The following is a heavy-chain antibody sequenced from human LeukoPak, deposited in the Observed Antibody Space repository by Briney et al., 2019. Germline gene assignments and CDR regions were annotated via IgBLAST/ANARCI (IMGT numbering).Heavy chain of an antibody. CDR2: VYSGGST. CDR3: ARTSSAVNTKGLDA. CDR1: GFAVSSNY. J-gene: IGHJ5*02. D-gene: IGHD6-13*01. Sequence: PGGSLRLSCAASGFAVSSNYMTWVRQAQGKGLEWVSVVYSGGSTEYADSVKGRFTISRDNSKNTLYLQMNSLRAEDTAVYYCARTSSAVNTKGLDAGGQGTLVTVSS. V-gene: IGHV3-53*01.